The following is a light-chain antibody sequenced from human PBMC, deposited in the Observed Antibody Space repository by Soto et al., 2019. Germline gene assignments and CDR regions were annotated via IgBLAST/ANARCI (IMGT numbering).Light chain of an antibody. CDR2: SNS. J-gene: IGLJ2*01. CDR1: SSNIGSNS. Sequence: QPVLTQPPSASGTPGQRVTISCSGSSSNIGSNSVHWYQQLPGTAPKLLIYSNSQRPSGVPERISGSKSGTSASLAISGLRSEDEADYYCAACDDSLSGVVFGGGTKVTVL. V-gene: IGLV1-47*01. CDR3: AACDDSLSGVV.